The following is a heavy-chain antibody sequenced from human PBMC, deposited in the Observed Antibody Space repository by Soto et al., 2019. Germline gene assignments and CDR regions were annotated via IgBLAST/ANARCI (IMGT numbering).Heavy chain of an antibody. Sequence: SETLSLTCTVSGGSVIGGSYYWSWIRQPPGKGLEWIGYIFYTGSSNYNLSLKSRATISVDTSQNQFSLKLSSVTAADTAVYYCARDRGFRHYFDSWGLGTLVTVSS. CDR1: GGSVIGGSYY. D-gene: IGHD3-22*01. CDR2: IFYTGSS. CDR3: ARDRGFRHYFDS. J-gene: IGHJ4*02. V-gene: IGHV4-61*01.